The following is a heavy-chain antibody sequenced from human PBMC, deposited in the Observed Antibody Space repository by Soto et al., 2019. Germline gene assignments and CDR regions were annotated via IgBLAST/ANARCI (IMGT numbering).Heavy chain of an antibody. CDR3: AREGSPGYGDYSLSDSAFDI. J-gene: IGHJ3*02. V-gene: IGHV3-30*19. CDR2: IWYDGSNK. Sequence: QVQLVESGGGVVQPGRSLRLSCAASGFTFSSYGMHWVRQAPGKGLEWVAVIWYDGSNKYYADSVKGRFTISRDNSKNTLYLQMNSLRAEDTAVYYCAREGSPGYGDYSLSDSAFDIWGQGTMVTVSS. D-gene: IGHD4-17*01. CDR1: GFTFSSYG.